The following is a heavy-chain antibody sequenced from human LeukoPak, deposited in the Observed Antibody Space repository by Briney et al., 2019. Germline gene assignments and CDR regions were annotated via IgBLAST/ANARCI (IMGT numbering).Heavy chain of an antibody. CDR2: IWYDGSNK. J-gene: IGHJ4*02. Sequence: GGSLRLSCAASGFTFSSYGMHWVRQAPGKGLEWVAVIWYDGSNKYYADSVKGRFTISRDNSKNTLYLQMNSLRAEDTAVYYCARDRGYYGQPIYYFDYWGQGTLVTVSS. D-gene: IGHD3-10*01. CDR1: GFTFSSYG. CDR3: ARDRGYYGQPIYYFDY. V-gene: IGHV3-33*01.